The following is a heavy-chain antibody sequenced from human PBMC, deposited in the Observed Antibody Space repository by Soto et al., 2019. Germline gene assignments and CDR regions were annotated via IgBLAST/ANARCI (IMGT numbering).Heavy chain of an antibody. CDR3: ANDVMGSPDY. V-gene: IGHV3-30*18. D-gene: IGHD2-8*01. CDR2: ISYDGGEK. J-gene: IGHJ4*02. CDR1: GFNSSTYG. Sequence: QVQLVESGGGVVQPGRSLRLSCAASGFNSSTYGVHWVRQAPGKGLEWVGVISYDGGEKYYADSVKGRFTISRDNSKDTLYLQMNSLRPEDTALYYCANDVMGSPDYWGQGTLVTVSS.